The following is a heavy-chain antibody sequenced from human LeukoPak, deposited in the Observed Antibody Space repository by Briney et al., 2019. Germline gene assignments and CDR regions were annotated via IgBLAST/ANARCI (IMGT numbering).Heavy chain of an antibody. J-gene: IGHJ3*02. Sequence: KPSETLSLTCTVSGGSISSYYWSWIRQPPGKGLEWIGYIYYSGSTNYNPSLKSRVTISVDTSKNQFSLKLSSVTAADTAVYYCARVSGGYDIDASAFDIWGQGTMVTVSS. CDR1: GGSISSYY. CDR3: ARVSGGYDIDASAFDI. CDR2: IYYSGST. V-gene: IGHV4-59*01. D-gene: IGHD5-12*01.